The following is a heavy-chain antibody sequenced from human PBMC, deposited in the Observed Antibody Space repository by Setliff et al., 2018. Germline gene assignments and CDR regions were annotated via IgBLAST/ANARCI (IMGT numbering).Heavy chain of an antibody. Sequence: EASVKVSCKASGGTLSSYAISWVRQAPGQGLEWMGGIIPILGIANYAQKFQGRVTITADKSTSTAYMELSSLRSEDAAVYYCARDSGWYGMDVWGQGTTVTVSS. CDR2: IIPILGIA. V-gene: IGHV1-69*10. J-gene: IGHJ6*02. D-gene: IGHD6-19*01. CDR3: ARDSGWYGMDV. CDR1: GGTLSSYA.